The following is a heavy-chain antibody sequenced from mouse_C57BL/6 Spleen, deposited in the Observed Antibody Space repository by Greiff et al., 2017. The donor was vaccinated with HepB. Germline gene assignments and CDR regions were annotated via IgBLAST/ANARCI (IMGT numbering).Heavy chain of an antibody. D-gene: IGHD2-3*01. CDR2: ISYDGSN. J-gene: IGHJ3*01. CDR3: ASALDGYYLAWFAY. CDR1: GYSITSGYY. V-gene: IGHV3-6*01. Sequence: EVKLQESGPGLVKPSQSLSLTCSVTGYSITSGYYWNWIRQFPGNKLEWMGYISYDGSNNYNPSLKNRISITRDTSKNQFFLKLNSVTTEDTATYYCASALDGYYLAWFAYWGQGTLVTVSA.